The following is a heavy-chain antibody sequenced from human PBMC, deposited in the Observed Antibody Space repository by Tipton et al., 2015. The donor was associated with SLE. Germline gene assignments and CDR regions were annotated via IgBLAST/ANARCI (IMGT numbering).Heavy chain of an antibody. D-gene: IGHD5-18*01. V-gene: IGHV4-38-2*01. J-gene: IGHJ5*02. CDR1: GFSISSGYY. CDR2: IYHSGST. CDR3: ARLHGYSYGLNWFDP. Sequence: TLSLTCAVSGFSISSGYYWGWIRQPPGKGLEWIGRIYHSGSTFYNPSLKSRVTMSVDTSKNHFSLRLSSVTAADTAVYFCARLHGYSYGLNWFDPWGQGTLISVSS.